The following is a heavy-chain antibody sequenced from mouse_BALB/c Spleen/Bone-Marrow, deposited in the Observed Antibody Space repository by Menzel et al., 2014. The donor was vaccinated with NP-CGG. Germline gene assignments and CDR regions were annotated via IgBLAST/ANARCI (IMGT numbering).Heavy chain of an antibody. Sequence: VQLQQSGAELVKPGASVKLSCTASGFNIKDTYMHWVKQRPEQGLEWIGRIDPANGNTKYDPKFQGKATITADTSSNTAFQQLSSLTSEDTAVYYCASYVYGYYFDDWGQGTTLTVSS. V-gene: IGHV14-3*02. D-gene: IGHD2-2*01. J-gene: IGHJ2*01. CDR2: IDPANGNT. CDR3: ASYVYGYYFDD. CDR1: GFNIKDTY.